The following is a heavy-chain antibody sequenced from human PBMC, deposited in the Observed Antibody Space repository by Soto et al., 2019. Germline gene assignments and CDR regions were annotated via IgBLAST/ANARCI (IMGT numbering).Heavy chain of an antibody. J-gene: IGHJ3*02. Sequence: GESLKISCAASGFTFSSYAMSWVRQAPGKGLEWVSAISGSGSSTYYADSVKGQFTISRDNSKNTLYLQMNSMRAEDTDVDYCANPDGSKGAFDIWGQGTMVTVSS. CDR1: GFTFSSYA. D-gene: IGHD3-10*01. CDR3: ANPDGSKGAFDI. CDR2: ISGSGSST. V-gene: IGHV3-23*01.